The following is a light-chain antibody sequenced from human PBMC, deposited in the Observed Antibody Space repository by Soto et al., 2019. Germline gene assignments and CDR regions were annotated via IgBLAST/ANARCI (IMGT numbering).Light chain of an antibody. J-gene: IGLJ1*01. CDR2: EVS. V-gene: IGLV2-8*01. Sequence: QSVLTQPPSASGSPGQSVTISCTGTSSDVGGYNYVSWYQQHPGKAPKLMIYEVSQRPSGVPDRFSGSKSGNTASLTVSGLQAEDEAEYYCNSYAGSNNVFGTGT. CDR3: NSYAGSNNV. CDR1: SSDVGGYNY.